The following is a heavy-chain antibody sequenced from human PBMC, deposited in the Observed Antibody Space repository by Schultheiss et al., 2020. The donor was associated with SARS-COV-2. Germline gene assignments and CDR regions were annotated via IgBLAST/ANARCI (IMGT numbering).Heavy chain of an antibody. D-gene: IGHD3-3*01. Sequence: SETLSLTCVVSGLCISTGYYWSWIRQHPGKGLEWIGEINHSGSTNYNPSLKSRVTISVDTSKNQFSLKLSSVTAADTAVYYCAREVTIFGVVNDAFDIWGQGTMVTVSS. CDR2: INHSGST. CDR1: GLCISTGYY. CDR3: AREVTIFGVVNDAFDI. J-gene: IGHJ3*02. V-gene: IGHV4-34*01.